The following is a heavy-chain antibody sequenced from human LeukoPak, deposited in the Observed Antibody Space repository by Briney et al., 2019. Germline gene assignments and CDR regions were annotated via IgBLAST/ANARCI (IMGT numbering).Heavy chain of an antibody. D-gene: IGHD2-15*01. CDR3: ARGGCSGGSCYYFDY. V-gene: IGHV4-30-2*01. Sequence: SSQTLSLTCAVSGGSISSTSYSWSWIRQPPGKGLEWIGCIYHSGSTYYIPSLRSRVTISVDRSKNQFSLKLSSVTAADTAVYYCARGGCSGGSCYYFDYWGQGTLVTVSS. J-gene: IGHJ4*02. CDR1: GGSISSTSYS. CDR2: IYHSGST.